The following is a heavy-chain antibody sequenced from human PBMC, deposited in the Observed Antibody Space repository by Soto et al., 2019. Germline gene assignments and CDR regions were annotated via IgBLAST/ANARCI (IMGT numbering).Heavy chain of an antibody. CDR1: GGSISSSSYY. CDR3: ARLEGRATISYYFDF. Sequence: SETLSLTCTVSGGSISSSSYYWGWIRQPPGKGLEWIGSIYYSGSTYYNPSLQSRVTISVDKSKSQFSLKLSSVTAADSAVYFCARLEGRATISYYFDFWGPGALVTVSS. J-gene: IGHJ4*02. D-gene: IGHD3-3*01. V-gene: IGHV4-39*01. CDR2: IYYSGST.